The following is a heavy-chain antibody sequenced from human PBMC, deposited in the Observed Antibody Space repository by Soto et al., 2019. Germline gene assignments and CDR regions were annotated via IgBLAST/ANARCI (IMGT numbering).Heavy chain of an antibody. J-gene: IGHJ4*02. CDR3: ARSGDSSGYYYVLDY. CDR1: GGSITTYY. CDR2: VYSSGTT. D-gene: IGHD3-22*01. Sequence: PSETLSLTCTVSGGSITTYYWSWIRQPLGKGLEWIGYVYSSGTTTYNPSLESRVTISLDTSKNQFSLKLTSVTAADTAVYFCARSGDSSGYYYVLDYWGQGTLVTVSS. V-gene: IGHV4-59*01.